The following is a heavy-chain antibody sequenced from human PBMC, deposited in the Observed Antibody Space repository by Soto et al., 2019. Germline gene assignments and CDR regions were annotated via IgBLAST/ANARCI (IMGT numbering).Heavy chain of an antibody. D-gene: IGHD3-10*01. Sequence: PGESLKISCHGSGYCFAKYWIAWVRPMPGKGLEWVGVIYPGDSDTRYSPSFRGQVTISADKSISHVYLQWSSLKASDTAMYYCARNRPRQYYYGMDVWGQGTTVTVSS. CDR3: ARNRPRQYYYGMDV. CDR1: GYCFAKYW. V-gene: IGHV5-51*01. J-gene: IGHJ6*02. CDR2: IYPGDSDT.